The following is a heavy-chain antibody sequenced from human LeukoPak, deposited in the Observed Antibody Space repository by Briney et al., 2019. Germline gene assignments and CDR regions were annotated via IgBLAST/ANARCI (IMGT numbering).Heavy chain of an antibody. J-gene: IGHJ4*02. Sequence: GGSLRLSCAASGSTFSTYWMHWVRQAPGKGLVWVSRVNGDGSSTNYADSVKGRFTISRDNSKNTLYLQMNGLRADDTAVYYCATSSGGYCSSTSCYAHYWGQGTLVTVSS. V-gene: IGHV3-74*01. CDR1: GSTFSTYW. D-gene: IGHD2-2*01. CDR3: ATSSGGYCSSTSCYAHY. CDR2: VNGDGSST.